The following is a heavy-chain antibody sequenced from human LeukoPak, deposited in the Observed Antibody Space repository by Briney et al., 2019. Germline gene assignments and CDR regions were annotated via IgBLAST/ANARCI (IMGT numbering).Heavy chain of an antibody. CDR3: ARDLSGVNPFDY. D-gene: IGHD2-8*01. Sequence: ASVKVSCKASGYTFTSYVISWVRQAPGQGLEWMGWISAYNGNTNYAQKLQGRVTMTTDTSTSTAYMELRSLRSEDTAVYYCARDLSGVNPFDYWGQGTLVTVSS. CDR1: GYTFTSYV. CDR2: ISAYNGNT. V-gene: IGHV1-18*01. J-gene: IGHJ4*02.